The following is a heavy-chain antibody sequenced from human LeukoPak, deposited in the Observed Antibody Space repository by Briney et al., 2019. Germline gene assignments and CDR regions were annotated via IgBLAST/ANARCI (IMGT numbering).Heavy chain of an antibody. Sequence: NPSETLSLTCAVYGGSFSGYYWSWLRQPPGKGLEWIGEINHSGSTNYNPSLKSRVTISVDTSKNQFSLKLSSVTAADTAVYYCATSVGWYRFGPWGQGTLVTVSS. CDR1: GGSFSGYY. CDR2: INHSGST. V-gene: IGHV4-34*01. J-gene: IGHJ5*02. D-gene: IGHD6-19*01. CDR3: ATSVGWYRFGP.